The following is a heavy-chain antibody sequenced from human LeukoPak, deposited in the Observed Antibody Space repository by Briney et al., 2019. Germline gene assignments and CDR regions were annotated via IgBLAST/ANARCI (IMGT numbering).Heavy chain of an antibody. CDR2: IYYSGST. J-gene: IGHJ4*02. D-gene: IGHD2-2*01. Sequence: SETLSLTCTVSGGSIRSSSYYWGWIRQPPGKGLEWIGSIYYSGSTYYNPSLKSRVTISVDTSKNQFSLKLSSVTAADTAVYYCARHSLGYCSSTSCPFDYWGQGTLVTVSS. V-gene: IGHV4-39*01. CDR3: ARHSLGYCSSTSCPFDY. CDR1: GGSIRSSSYY.